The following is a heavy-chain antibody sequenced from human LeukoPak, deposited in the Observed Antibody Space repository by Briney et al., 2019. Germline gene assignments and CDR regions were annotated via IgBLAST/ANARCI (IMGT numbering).Heavy chain of an antibody. CDR3: ASWRWLQSDVDY. D-gene: IGHD5-24*01. CDR2: IRYDGSHK. Sequence: GGSLRLSCAASGFIFSSYGMHWVRQAPGKGLEWVAFIRYDGSHKYYVDSVKGRFTISRDNAKNSLYLQMNSLRAEDTAVYYCASWRWLQSDVDYWGQGTLVTVSS. CDR1: GFIFSSYG. J-gene: IGHJ4*02. V-gene: IGHV3-30*02.